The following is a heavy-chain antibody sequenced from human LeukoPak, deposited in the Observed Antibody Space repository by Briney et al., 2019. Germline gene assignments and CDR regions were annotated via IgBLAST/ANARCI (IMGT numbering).Heavy chain of an antibody. CDR2: IIPIFGTA. CDR1: GGTFSSYA. Sequence: GASVKVSCKASGGTFSSYAISWVGQAPGQGLEWMGGIIPIFGTANYAQKFQGRVTITADESTSTAYMELSSLRSEDTAVYYCAGVSEYYYGSGIMDVWGKGTTVTVSS. J-gene: IGHJ6*04. CDR3: AGVSEYYYGSGIMDV. D-gene: IGHD3-10*01. V-gene: IGHV1-69*13.